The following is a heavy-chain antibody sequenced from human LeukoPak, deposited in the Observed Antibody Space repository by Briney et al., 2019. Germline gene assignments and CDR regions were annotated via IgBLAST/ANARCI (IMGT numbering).Heavy chain of an antibody. Sequence: SVQVSCKTSGGTFSTSAITWVRQAPGQGLEWMGRIIPVLNIITYAQRFQGRVTITADTSTSTVYMELSSLRSEETAVYYCARDQGLTAPPPYGLDVWGQGTTVIVSS. V-gene: IGHV1-69*04. CDR2: IIPVLNII. CDR1: GGTFSTSA. CDR3: ARDQGLTAPPPYGLDV. D-gene: IGHD5-18*01. J-gene: IGHJ6*02.